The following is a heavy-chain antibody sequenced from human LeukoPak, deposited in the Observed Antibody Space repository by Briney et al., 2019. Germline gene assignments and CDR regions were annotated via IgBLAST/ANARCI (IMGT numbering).Heavy chain of an antibody. CDR1: GFTFSSFS. Sequence: PGGSLRLSCAASGFTFSSFSMNWVRQAPGKGLEWVSSISSSGSYKYYADSVKGRFTISRDNAKNSLYLQMNSLRAEDTAVYYCARDAYYYGSGSYYDYWGQGTLVTVSS. V-gene: IGHV3-21*01. J-gene: IGHJ4*02. D-gene: IGHD3-10*01. CDR2: ISSSGSYK. CDR3: ARDAYYYGSGSYYDY.